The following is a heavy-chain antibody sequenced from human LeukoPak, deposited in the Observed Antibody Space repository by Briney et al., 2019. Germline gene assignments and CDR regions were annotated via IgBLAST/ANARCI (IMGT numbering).Heavy chain of an antibody. D-gene: IGHD1-26*01. CDR2: IIPIFGTA. J-gene: IGHJ4*02. CDR1: GGTFSSYA. V-gene: IGHV1-69*05. Sequence: SVKVSCKASGGTFSSYAISWVRQAPGQGLEWMGRIIPIFGTANYAQKFQGRVTITTDESTSTAYMELSSLRSEDTAVYYCARDPNSGSYFFDYWGQGTLVTVSS. CDR3: ARDPNSGSYFFDY.